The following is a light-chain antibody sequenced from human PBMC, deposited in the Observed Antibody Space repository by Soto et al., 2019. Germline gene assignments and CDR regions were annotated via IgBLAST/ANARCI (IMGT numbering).Light chain of an antibody. CDR3: ASWDDSLRGRV. J-gene: IGLJ3*02. CDR1: SSSIGSNY. Sequence: QSVLTQPPSASGTPGQRVTISCSGSSSSIGSNYVYWYQQLPGTAPKLLIYSNNQRPSGVPDRFSGSKSGTSASLAGSGLRSEDEADYYCASWDDSLRGRVFGGGTKLTVL. V-gene: IGLV1-47*02. CDR2: SNN.